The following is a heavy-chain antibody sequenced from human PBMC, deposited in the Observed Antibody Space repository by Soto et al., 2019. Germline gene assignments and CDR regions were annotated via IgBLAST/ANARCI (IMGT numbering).Heavy chain of an antibody. CDR3: ARDRVRRDGYNGYYYYRMDV. Sequence: SVKVSFKASGGTFSSYAISWVRQAPGQGLEWMGGIIPIFGTANYAQKFQGRVTITADKSTSTAYMELSSLRSEDTAVYYCARDRVRRDGYNGYYYYRMDVWGQGTTVTVSS. CDR2: IIPIFGTA. D-gene: IGHD5-12*01. CDR1: GGTFSSYA. J-gene: IGHJ6*02. V-gene: IGHV1-69*06.